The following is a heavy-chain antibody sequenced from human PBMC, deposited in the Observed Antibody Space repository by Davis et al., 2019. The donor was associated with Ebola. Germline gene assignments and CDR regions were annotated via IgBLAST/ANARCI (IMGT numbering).Heavy chain of an antibody. D-gene: IGHD6-13*01. J-gene: IGHJ4*02. V-gene: IGHV3-21*01. Sequence: GGSLRLSCAASGFTFSSYSMNWVRQAPGKGLEWVSSISSSSSYIYYADSVKGRFTISRDNAKNSLYLQMNSLRAEDTAVYDCARWGQGSSWHVDYWGQGTLVTVSS. CDR3: ARWGQGSSWHVDY. CDR1: GFTFSSYS. CDR2: ISSSSSYI.